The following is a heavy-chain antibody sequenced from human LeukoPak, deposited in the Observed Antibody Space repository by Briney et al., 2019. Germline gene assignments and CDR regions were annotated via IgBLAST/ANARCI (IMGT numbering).Heavy chain of an antibody. CDR3: ARGTAMVTHFDY. Sequence: ASVKVSCKAAGYTFTGYYMHWVRQAPGQGLGGMGWINPNSGGTNYAQKFQGRVTTTRDTSISTAYMELSRLRSDDTAVYYCARGTAMVTHFDYWGEGTLVTVSS. J-gene: IGHJ4*02. D-gene: IGHD5-18*01. V-gene: IGHV1-2*02. CDR2: INPNSGGT. CDR1: GYTFTGYY.